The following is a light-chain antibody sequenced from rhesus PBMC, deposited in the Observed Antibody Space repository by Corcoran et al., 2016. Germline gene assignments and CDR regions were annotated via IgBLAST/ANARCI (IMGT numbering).Light chain of an antibody. CDR1: SSDVGGYNF. CDR3: CSYAGSFCFYI. V-gene: IGLV2-32*01. CDR2: EVN. J-gene: IGLJ1*01. Sequence: QAALTQPRSVSGSPGQSVPISCTGTSSDVGGYNFVSWYQQHPGTAPKLLIYEVNKRPSGVSDRFSGSKSGNTASLTISGLQAEDEADFFCCSYAGSFCFYIFGSGTRLTVL.